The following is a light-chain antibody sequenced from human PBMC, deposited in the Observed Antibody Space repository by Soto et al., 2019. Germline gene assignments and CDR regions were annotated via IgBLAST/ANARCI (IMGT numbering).Light chain of an antibody. J-gene: IGLJ1*01. V-gene: IGLV2-14*01. CDR2: EVS. CDR1: SSDVGLYNY. CDR3: SSYTAISTPYV. Sequence: QSALTQPASVSGSPGQSITISCTGTSSDVGLYNYVSWYQQHPGKAPKLMIYEVSNRPSGVSNRFSGSKSGNTASLTISGLQAEDEADYYCSSYTAISTPYVFGTGTKLTVL.